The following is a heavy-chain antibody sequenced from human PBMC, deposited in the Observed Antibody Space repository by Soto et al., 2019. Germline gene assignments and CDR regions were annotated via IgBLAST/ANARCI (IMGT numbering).Heavy chain of an antibody. D-gene: IGHD3-22*01. CDR3: AKDYYSDSNGSHFDY. Sequence: SETLSLTCTVSGGSMSSHFWTWIRQPPGKGLEWIGYIYHSGTTNYNPSLRGRLTISIENSKNQFSLKLSSVTAADTALYYCAKDYYSDSNGSHFDYWGQGTQVTVS. CDR1: GGSMSSHF. V-gene: IGHV4-59*11. J-gene: IGHJ4*02. CDR2: IYHSGTT.